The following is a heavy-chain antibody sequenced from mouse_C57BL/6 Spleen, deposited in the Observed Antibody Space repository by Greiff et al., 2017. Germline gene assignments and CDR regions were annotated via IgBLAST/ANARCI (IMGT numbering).Heavy chain of an antibody. CDR1: GFTFSDYG. Sequence: EVMLVESGGGLVKPGGSLKLSCAASGFTFSDYGMHWVRQAPEKGLEWVAYISSGSSTIDYADTVKGRFTISRDNAKNTLFLQMTSLRSEDTAMYYCARKNWDYFDYWGQGTTLTVSS. D-gene: IGHD4-1*01. CDR2: ISSGSSTI. V-gene: IGHV5-17*01. CDR3: ARKNWDYFDY. J-gene: IGHJ2*01.